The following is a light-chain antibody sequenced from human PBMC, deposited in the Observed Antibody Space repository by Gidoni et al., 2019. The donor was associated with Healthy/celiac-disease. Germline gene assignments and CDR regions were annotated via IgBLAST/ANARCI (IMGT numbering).Light chain of an antibody. CDR2: GAS. CDR3: QQYNNWPPLT. CDR1: QSVSSN. V-gene: IGKV3-15*01. Sequence: EIVMTQSPATLSVSPGERATLSCRASQSVSSNLAWYQQKPGQAPRLLIYGASTRATGIPARFIGNGSGTEFTLTISSLQSEDFAVYYCQQYNNWPPLTFGGGTKVEIK. J-gene: IGKJ4*01.